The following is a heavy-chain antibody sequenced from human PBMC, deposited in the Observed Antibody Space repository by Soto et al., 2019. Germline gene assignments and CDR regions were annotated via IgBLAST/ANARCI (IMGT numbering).Heavy chain of an antibody. J-gene: IGHJ4*02. CDR1: GYTYTSYP. Sequence: ASVKGSRKASGYTYTSYPMHWVRQAPGQRVEWMGWINAGNGNTKYSQKFQGRVTITRDTSASTAYMELSSLRSEDTAVYYCARVSMVYGLDYWSQGTLVTVSS. CDR2: INAGNGNT. D-gene: IGHD2-8*01. CDR3: ARVSMVYGLDY. V-gene: IGHV1-3*01.